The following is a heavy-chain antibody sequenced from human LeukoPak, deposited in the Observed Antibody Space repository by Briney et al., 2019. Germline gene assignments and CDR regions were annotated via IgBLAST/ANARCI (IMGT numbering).Heavy chain of an antibody. V-gene: IGHV3-21*01. D-gene: IGHD1-26*01. Sequence: GGSLRLSCAASGFTFSSYEMNWVRQAPGKGLEWVSSISSSSSYIYYADSVKGRFTISRDNAKNSLYLQMNSLRAEDTAVYYCARASIVGAGSFDYWGQGTLVTVSS. CDR2: ISSSSSYI. CDR1: GFTFSSYE. J-gene: IGHJ4*02. CDR3: ARASIVGAGSFDY.